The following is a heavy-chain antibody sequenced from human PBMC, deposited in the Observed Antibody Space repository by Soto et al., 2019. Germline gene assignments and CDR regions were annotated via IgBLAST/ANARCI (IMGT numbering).Heavy chain of an antibody. J-gene: IGHJ4*02. CDR3: ARAGPGYSYGRFDD. V-gene: IGHV4-59*01. CDR2: IYYSGST. D-gene: IGHD5-18*01. CDR1: GGSISSYY. Sequence: SETLSLTCTVSGGSISSYYWSWIRQPPGKGLEWIGYIYYSGSTNYNPSLKSRVTISVDTSKNQFSLKLSSVTAADTAVYYCARAGPGYSYGRFDDWGQGTLVTVSS.